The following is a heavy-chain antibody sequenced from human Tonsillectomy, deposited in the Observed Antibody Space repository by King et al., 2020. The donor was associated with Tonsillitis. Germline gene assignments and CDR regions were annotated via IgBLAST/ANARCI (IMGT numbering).Heavy chain of an antibody. V-gene: IGHV4-30-4*01. CDR2: IFYNVNT. CDR3: ARAKIYYFDH. Sequence: VQLQESGPALVKPSQTLSLTCSVSGGSINSVDYYCSWIRQPPGKGLEWIGYIFYNVNTYYNPALQGQATLSIDTSKNHFSLKLTSVTAADTAVYYCARAKIYYFDHWGQGTLVTVSS. J-gene: IGHJ4*02. D-gene: IGHD3-3*01. CDR1: GGSINSVDYY.